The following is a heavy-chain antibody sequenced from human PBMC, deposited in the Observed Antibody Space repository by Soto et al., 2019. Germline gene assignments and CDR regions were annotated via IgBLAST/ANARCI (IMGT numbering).Heavy chain of an antibody. CDR1: GFTFGDYA. D-gene: IGHD2-15*01. V-gene: IGHV3-49*03. J-gene: IGHJ4*02. Sequence: GSLRLSCTASGFTFGDYAMSWFRQAPGKGLEWVGFIRSKAYGGTTEYAASVKGRFTISRDDSKSIAYLQMNSLKTEDTDVYYGTRWAARSGNDHFDYWGQGTLVTVSS. CDR3: TRWAARSGNDHFDY. CDR2: IRSKAYGGTT.